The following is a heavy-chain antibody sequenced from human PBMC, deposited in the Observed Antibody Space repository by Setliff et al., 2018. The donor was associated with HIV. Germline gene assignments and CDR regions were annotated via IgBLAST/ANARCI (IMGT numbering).Heavy chain of an antibody. CDR2: VYYSGST. CDR3: ARGPFVLRFLERLVYFDY. D-gene: IGHD3-3*01. J-gene: IGHJ4*02. CDR1: DGSVSSGDYY. V-gene: IGHV4-31*03. Sequence: TLSLTCTVSDGSVSSGDYYWSWIRQHPGKGLDWIGRVYYSGSTDYNPSLQSRATLSIDTSKNQFSLKLTSVIAADTAIYYCARGPFVLRFLERLVYFDYWGQGKLVTVSS.